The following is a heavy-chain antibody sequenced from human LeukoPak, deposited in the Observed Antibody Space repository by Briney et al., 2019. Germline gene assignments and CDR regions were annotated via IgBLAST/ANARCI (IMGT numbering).Heavy chain of an antibody. V-gene: IGHV3-53*04. Sequence: GGSLRLSCAASGFTFSSYDMHWVRQAPGKGLEWVSVIYSGGSTYYADSVKGRFTISRHNSKNTLYLQMNSPRAEDTAVYYCARDRAVTSTKIYGMDVWGQGTTVTVSS. D-gene: IGHD4-4*01. CDR3: ARDRAVTSTKIYGMDV. J-gene: IGHJ6*02. CDR2: IYSGGST. CDR1: GFTFSSYD.